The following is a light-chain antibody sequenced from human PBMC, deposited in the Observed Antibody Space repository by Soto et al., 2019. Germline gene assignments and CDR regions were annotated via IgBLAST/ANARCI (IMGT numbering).Light chain of an antibody. CDR3: QQYQTSPWT. J-gene: IGKJ1*01. CDR2: DAS. V-gene: IGKV3-11*01. CDR1: QSVSSY. Sequence: EIVLTQSPATLSLSPGERATLSCRASQSVSSYLACYQQEPGQAPRLLIYDASNRATGIPARFSGSESGTDFTLTISSLEPEDFAVYYCQQYQTSPWTFGQGTKVDIK.